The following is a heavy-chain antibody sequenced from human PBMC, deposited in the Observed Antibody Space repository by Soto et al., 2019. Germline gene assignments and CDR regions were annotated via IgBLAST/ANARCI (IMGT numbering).Heavy chain of an antibody. CDR2: IYYSGST. J-gene: IGHJ6*03. CDR1: GGSISSYY. V-gene: IGHV4-59*08. D-gene: IGHD3-16*02. Sequence: QVQLQESGPGLVKPSETLSLTCTVSGGSISSYYWSWIRQPPGKGLEWIGHIYYSGSTNYNPSLKSRVTMSIDTSKNQFSLKLSSVTAADTAVYYCARHGEFSLFSHYYYYYMDVWGKGTTVTVSS. CDR3: ARHGEFSLFSHYYYYYMDV.